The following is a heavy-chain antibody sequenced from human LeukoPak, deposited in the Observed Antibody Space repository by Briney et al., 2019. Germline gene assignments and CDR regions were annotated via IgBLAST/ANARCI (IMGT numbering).Heavy chain of an antibody. CDR1: GYTFTRNA. Sequence: ASVKVSCKASGYTFTRNAMHWARQAPGQRLEWMGWINTGNGVTKYSQKFQGRVTITRDISASTVYMELSSLTSEDTAVYYCARGRILLWFGDSPDFDYWGQGTLVTVSS. CDR3: ARGRILLWFGDSPDFDY. V-gene: IGHV1-3*04. D-gene: IGHD3-10*01. J-gene: IGHJ4*02. CDR2: INTGNGVT.